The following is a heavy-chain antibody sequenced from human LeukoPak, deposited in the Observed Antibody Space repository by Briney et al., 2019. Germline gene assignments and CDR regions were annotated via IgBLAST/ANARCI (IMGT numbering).Heavy chain of an antibody. CDR2: IYYSGST. CDR1: GGSISSGGYY. CDR3: ARDPGGYSYGSYYFDY. D-gene: IGHD5-18*01. J-gene: IGHJ4*02. V-gene: IGHV4-31*03. Sequence: SETLSLTCTVSGGSISSGGYYWSWIRQHPGKGLEWIGYIYYSGSTYYNPSLKSRVTISVDTSKNQLSLKLSSVTAADTAVYYCARDPGGYSYGSYYFDYWGQGTLVTVSS.